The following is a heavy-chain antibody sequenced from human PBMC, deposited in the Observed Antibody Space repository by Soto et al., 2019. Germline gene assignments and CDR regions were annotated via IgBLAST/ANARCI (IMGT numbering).Heavy chain of an antibody. Sequence: ATVKVSCKASVGTFSSYAISWVRHAPGQGLEWMGGITPNFGTTKYAQKFQGRDTITADESTSTAYMEVSSLSSEDTAVYYCEASGYYYVYYFDGWGKECMGTVCS. J-gene: IGHJ6*03. CDR1: VGTFSSYA. CDR3: EASGYYYVYYFDG. CDR2: ITPNFGTT. V-gene: IGHV1-69*13. D-gene: IGHD5-12*01.